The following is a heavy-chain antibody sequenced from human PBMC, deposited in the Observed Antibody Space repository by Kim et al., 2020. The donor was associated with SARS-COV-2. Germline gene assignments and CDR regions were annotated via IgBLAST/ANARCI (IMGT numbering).Heavy chain of an antibody. V-gene: IGHV6-1*01. CDR1: GDSVSNNIAS. CDR2: TYYRSQWYI. J-gene: IGHJ3*02. CDR3: ARATDRRFDI. Sequence: SQTLSLTCAISGDSVSNNIASWNWIRQSPSRGLEWLGRTYYRSQWYIDYAVSVKSRITINADTSTNQFSLQLSSVTPEDTALYYCARATDRRFDIWGQGTMVTVSS.